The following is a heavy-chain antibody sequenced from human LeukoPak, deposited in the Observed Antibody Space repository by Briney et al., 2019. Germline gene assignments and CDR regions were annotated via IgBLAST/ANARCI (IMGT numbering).Heavy chain of an antibody. V-gene: IGHV3-23*01. CDR3: AREIFGSGSYPDY. J-gene: IGHJ4*02. Sequence: QPGGSLRLSCAASGFTFSSYAMSWVRQAPGKGLEWVSAISGSGGSTYYADSVKGRFTISRDNSKNTVYLQMNSLGGEDTAVYYCAREIFGSGSYPDYWGQGTLVTVSS. CDR2: ISGSGGST. CDR1: GFTFSSYA. D-gene: IGHD3-10*01.